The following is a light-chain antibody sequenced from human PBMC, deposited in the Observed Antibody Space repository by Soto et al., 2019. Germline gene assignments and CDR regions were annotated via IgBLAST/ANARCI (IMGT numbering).Light chain of an antibody. V-gene: IGLV1-44*01. CDR2: SNI. J-gene: IGLJ1*01. CDR3: AAWDDSLNGHV. CDR1: SSNVESNT. Sequence: QLVLTQPPSASGTPGQRVTISCSGNSSNVESNTVTWYQKLPGTAPKLLIYSNIQRPSGVPDRFSGSKSGTSASLAISGLQSEDEADYYCAAWDDSLNGHVFGTGTKLTVL.